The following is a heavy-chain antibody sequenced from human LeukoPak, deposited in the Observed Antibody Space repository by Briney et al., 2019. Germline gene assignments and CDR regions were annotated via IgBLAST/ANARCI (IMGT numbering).Heavy chain of an antibody. J-gene: IGHJ5*02. Sequence: SETLSLTCTVSGGSISSSSYYWGWIRQPPGKGLEWIGSIYYSGSTYYNPSLKSRVTISVDTSKNQFSLKLSSVTAADTAVYYCARDQGRSYYYGSGSPNWFDPWGQGTLVTVSS. D-gene: IGHD3-10*01. CDR1: GGSISSSSYY. CDR2: IYYSGST. V-gene: IGHV4-39*07. CDR3: ARDQGRSYYYGSGSPNWFDP.